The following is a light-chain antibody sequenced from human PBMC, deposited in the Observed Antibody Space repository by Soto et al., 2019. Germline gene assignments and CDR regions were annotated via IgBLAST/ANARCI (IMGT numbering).Light chain of an antibody. Sequence: QSVLTQPPSVSGAPGQRVTISCTGSSSNIGPTYDVHWYQQLPGTAPKLLIYANTNRPSGVPDRFSGSKSGTSASLAITGLQAEDEADYYCSSYASTTLLVFGGGTKLTVL. J-gene: IGLJ2*01. CDR2: ANT. V-gene: IGLV1-40*01. CDR3: SSYASTTLLV. CDR1: SSNIGPTYD.